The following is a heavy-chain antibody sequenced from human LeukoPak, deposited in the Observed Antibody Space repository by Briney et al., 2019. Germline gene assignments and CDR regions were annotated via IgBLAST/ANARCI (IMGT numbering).Heavy chain of an antibody. V-gene: IGHV4-61*02. CDR3: ARWDV. CDR2: IYTSGST. J-gene: IGHJ6*02. CDR1: GGSISSGSYY. Sequence: PSQTLSLTCTVSGGSISSGSYYWSWIRQPAGKGLEWIGRIYTSGSTNYNPSLKSRVTISVDTSKNQFSLKLSSVTAADTAVDYCARWDVWGQGTTVTVSS.